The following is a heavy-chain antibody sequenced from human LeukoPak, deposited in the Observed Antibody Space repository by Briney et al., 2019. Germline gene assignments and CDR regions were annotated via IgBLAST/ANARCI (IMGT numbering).Heavy chain of an antibody. CDR3: ARLSRAVLTYGMDV. V-gene: IGHV5-51*01. Sequence: GESLKISCKGSGSRFTSYWIAWVRQMPGKGLEWMGIIHPGDSDTRYSPSFQGQVTISADKSISTAYLQWSSLKASDPAMYYCARLSRAVLTYGMDVWGKGTTVTGSS. J-gene: IGHJ6*04. CDR1: GSRFTSYW. CDR2: IHPGDSDT. D-gene: IGHD6-19*01.